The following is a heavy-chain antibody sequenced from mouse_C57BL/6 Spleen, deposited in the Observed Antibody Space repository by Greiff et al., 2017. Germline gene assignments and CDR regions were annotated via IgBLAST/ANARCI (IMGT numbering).Heavy chain of an antibody. V-gene: IGHV1-75*01. CDR3: ARGRDYDAGDFDY. J-gene: IGHJ2*01. D-gene: IGHD2-4*01. Sequence: QVQLQQSGPELVKPGASVKISCKASGYTFTDYYINWVKQRPGQGLEWIGWIFPGSGSTYYNEKFKGKATLTVDKSSSTAYMWLSSLTSEDSAVYFCARGRDYDAGDFDYWGQGTTLTVSS. CDR1: GYTFTDYY. CDR2: IFPGSGST.